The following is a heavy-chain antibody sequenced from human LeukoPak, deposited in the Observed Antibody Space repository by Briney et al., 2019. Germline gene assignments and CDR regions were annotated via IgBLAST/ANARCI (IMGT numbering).Heavy chain of an antibody. Sequence: GGSLRLSCAASGFTFSSYAIHWVRQAPGKGLEWVAVISYDGSNKYYADSVKGQFTISRDNSNNTLYLQLNSLRVEDTAVYYCARETNPEIYGDSPNWFDPWGQGTLVTVSS. CDR2: ISYDGSNK. CDR1: GFTFSSYA. V-gene: IGHV3-30-3*01. D-gene: IGHD4-17*01. CDR3: ARETNPEIYGDSPNWFDP. J-gene: IGHJ5*02.